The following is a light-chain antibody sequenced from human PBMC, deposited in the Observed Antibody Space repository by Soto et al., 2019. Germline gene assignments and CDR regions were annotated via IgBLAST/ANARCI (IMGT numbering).Light chain of an antibody. CDR1: QSVGTS. CDR2: DAP. J-gene: IGKJ1*01. V-gene: IGKV3-11*01. Sequence: DIVLTQSPATLSLSPGDRATLSCRASQSVGTSLAWYKQQPGQAPRLLIHDAPYRASGIPERFGGSGSGTAFSLSISSLEPDDFAVYYCQHRSSWPRSFGRGTKVEV. CDR3: QHRSSWPRS.